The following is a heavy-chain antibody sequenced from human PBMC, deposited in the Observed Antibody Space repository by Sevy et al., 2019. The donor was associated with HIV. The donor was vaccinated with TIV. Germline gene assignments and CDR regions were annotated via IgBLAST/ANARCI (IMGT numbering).Heavy chain of an antibody. V-gene: IGHV3-30*19. CDR2: ISYDGSNK. Sequence: GGSLRLSCAASGFLFSSYGINWVRQAPGKGLEWVAVISYDGSNKYYADSVKGRFTISRDNSKNTLYLQMNSLRAEDTAVYYCARSRGVVRAHFDYWGQGTLVTVSS. J-gene: IGHJ4*02. CDR1: GFLFSSYG. D-gene: IGHD2-15*01. CDR3: ARSRGVVRAHFDY.